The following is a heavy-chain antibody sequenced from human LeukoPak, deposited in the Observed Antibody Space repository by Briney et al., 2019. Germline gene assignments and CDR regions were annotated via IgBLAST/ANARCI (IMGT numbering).Heavy chain of an antibody. CDR1: GYTFTGYY. D-gene: IGHD2-15*01. J-gene: IGHJ4*02. Sequence: ASVNVSCKASGYTFTGYYMHWVRQSPGQGLEWMGWINPNSGGTNYAQKFQGRVTMTRDTSISIAYMELSRLRSDDTAVYYCARERTLTSCYDYWGQGSLASVSS. CDR2: INPNSGGT. CDR3: ARERTLTSCYDY. V-gene: IGHV1-2*02.